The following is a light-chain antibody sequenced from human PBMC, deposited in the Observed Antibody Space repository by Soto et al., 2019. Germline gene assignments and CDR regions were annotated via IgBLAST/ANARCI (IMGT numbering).Light chain of an antibody. CDR2: DAS. V-gene: IGKV3D-20*01. CDR1: QSVSSSY. J-gene: IGKJ1*01. Sequence: EILLTQSPATLSLSPGERATLSCGASQSVSSSYLAWYQQKPGLAPRLLIYDASSRATGIPDRFSDSGSGTDFTLTISRLEPEDFAVYYCQQYGSSPTWTFGQGTKVDIK. CDR3: QQYGSSPTWT.